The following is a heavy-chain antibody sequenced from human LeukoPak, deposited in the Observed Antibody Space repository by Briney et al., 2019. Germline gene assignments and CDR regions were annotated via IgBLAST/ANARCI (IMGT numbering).Heavy chain of an antibody. CDR2: INWNGGSA. J-gene: IGHJ4*02. D-gene: IGHD5-12*01. V-gene: IGHV3-20*04. CDR3: AREAWWLRGFDY. Sequence: GGSLRLSCAASGFIFDDYGMSWVREAPGKGVEWVSGINWNGGSAGYADSVKGRFTISRDNVKNSLFLQMNSLRAEDTALYYCAREAWWLRGFDYWGQGTLVTVSS. CDR1: GFIFDDYG.